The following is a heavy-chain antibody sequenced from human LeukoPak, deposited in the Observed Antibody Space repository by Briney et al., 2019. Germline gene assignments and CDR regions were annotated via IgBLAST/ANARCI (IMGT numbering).Heavy chain of an antibody. CDR2: IYYSGST. CDR1: GGSISSYY. V-gene: IGHV4-59*12. Sequence: SETLSLTCTVSGGSISSYYWTWIRQPPGKGLEWIGYIYYSGSTNYNPSLKSRVTISVDTSKNQFSLKLSSVTAADTAVYYCARGSGYYDFWSGYYHKGYYFDYWGQGTLVTVSS. D-gene: IGHD3-3*01. J-gene: IGHJ4*02. CDR3: ARGSGYYDFWSGYYHKGYYFDY.